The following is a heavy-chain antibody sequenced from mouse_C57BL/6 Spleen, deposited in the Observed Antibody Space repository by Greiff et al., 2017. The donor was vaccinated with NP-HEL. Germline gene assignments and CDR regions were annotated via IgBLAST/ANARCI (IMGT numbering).Heavy chain of an antibody. V-gene: IGHV1-82*01. CDR3: ARSVAQWYFDV. CDR1: GYAFSSSW. CDR2: IYPGDGDT. Sequence: VQLVESGPELVKPGASVKISCKASGYAFSSSWMNWVKQRPGKGLEWIGRIYPGDGDTNYNGKVKGKATLTADKSSSTAYMQLSSLTSEDSAVYFCARSVAQWYFDVWGTGTTVTVSS. J-gene: IGHJ1*03. D-gene: IGHD1-3*01.